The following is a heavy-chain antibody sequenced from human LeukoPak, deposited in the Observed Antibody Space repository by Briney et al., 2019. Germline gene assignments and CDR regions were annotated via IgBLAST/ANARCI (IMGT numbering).Heavy chain of an antibody. CDR2: INTGNGNT. Sequence: ASVKVSCKASGYTFTSYAMHWVRQAPGQRLEWMGWINTGNGNTKYSQEFQGRVTITRDTSANTAYMELSSLRSEDMAVYYCARDKGTSYLSSFDYWGQGTLVTVSS. D-gene: IGHD6-6*01. CDR3: ARDKGTSYLSSFDY. V-gene: IGHV1-3*03. CDR1: GYTFTSYA. J-gene: IGHJ4*02.